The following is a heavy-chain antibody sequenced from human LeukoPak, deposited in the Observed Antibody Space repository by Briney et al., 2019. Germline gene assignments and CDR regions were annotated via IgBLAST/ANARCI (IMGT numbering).Heavy chain of an antibody. D-gene: IGHD3-16*01. CDR2: INHSGGT. CDR1: GGSFSGYY. Sequence: SETLSLTCAVYGGSFSGYYWSWIRQPPGKGLEWIGEINHSGGTNYNPSLKSRVTISVDTSKNQFSLKLSSVTAADTAVYYCARGHIWYYYGMDVWGQGTTVTVSS. CDR3: ARGHIWYYYGMDV. J-gene: IGHJ6*02. V-gene: IGHV4-34*01.